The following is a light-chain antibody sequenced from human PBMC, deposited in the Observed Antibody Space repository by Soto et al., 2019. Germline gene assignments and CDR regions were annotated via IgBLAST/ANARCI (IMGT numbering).Light chain of an antibody. CDR3: QQYNTYSQGT. Sequence: DIQMTQSPSTLSASVGDRVTITCRASQNINNWLAWYQQKPGKAPNLLIYKASSLESGVPSRFSGSGSGTEFTLTISSLQPDDFATYYCQQYNTYSQGTFGQGTKVEIK. V-gene: IGKV1-5*03. CDR1: QNINNW. CDR2: KAS. J-gene: IGKJ1*01.